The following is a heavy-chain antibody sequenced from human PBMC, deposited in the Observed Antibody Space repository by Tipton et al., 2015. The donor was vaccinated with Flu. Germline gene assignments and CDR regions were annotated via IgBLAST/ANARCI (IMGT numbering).Heavy chain of an antibody. Sequence: TLSLTCTVSGDSVSYYYWNWIRQPPGKGLEWIGFSYYSGSTAYNPSLKSRVSMSADTSMNQFSLRLNSMTAADTAIYYCARVLAGHFGEGYFFDYWGQGALVTVSS. J-gene: IGHJ4*02. D-gene: IGHD3-10*01. CDR3: ARVLAGHFGEGYFFDY. V-gene: IGHV4-59*02. CDR2: SYYSGST. CDR1: GDSVSYYY.